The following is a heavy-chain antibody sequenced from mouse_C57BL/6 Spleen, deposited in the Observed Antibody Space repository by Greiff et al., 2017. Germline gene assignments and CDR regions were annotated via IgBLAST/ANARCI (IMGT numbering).Heavy chain of an antibody. CDR1: GFTFSSYG. CDR2: ISSGGSYT. CDR3: ARNYSNLDY. D-gene: IGHD2-5*01. J-gene: IGHJ2*01. V-gene: IGHV5-6*01. Sequence: EVQLVESGGDLVKPGGSLKLSCAASGFTFSSYGMSWVRQTPDKRLEWVATISSGGSYTYYPDSVKGRFTISRDNAKNTLYLQMSSLKSEDTAMYYSARNYSNLDYWGQGTPLTVSS.